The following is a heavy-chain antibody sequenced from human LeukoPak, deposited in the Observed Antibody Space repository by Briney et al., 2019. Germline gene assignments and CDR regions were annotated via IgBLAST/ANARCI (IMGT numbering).Heavy chain of an antibody. CDR3: ARAGAAGQNWFDP. CDR1: GGSFSGYY. Sequence: SETLSLTCAVYGGSFSGYYWSWIRQPPGKGLEWIGEIKHSGSTNYNPSLKSRVTISVDTSKNQFSLKLSSVTAADTAVYYCARAGAAGQNWFDPWGQGTLVTVSS. CDR2: IKHSGST. D-gene: IGHD6-13*01. V-gene: IGHV4-34*01. J-gene: IGHJ5*02.